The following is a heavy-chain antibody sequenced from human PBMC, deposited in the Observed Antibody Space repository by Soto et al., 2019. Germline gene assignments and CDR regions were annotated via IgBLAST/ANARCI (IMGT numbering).Heavy chain of an antibody. V-gene: IGHV3-9*01. CDR2: ISWNSGSR. CDR1: RFPFDDYA. Sequence: SRHLSCAASRFPFDDYAMHWVRHAPGKGLEWVSGISWNSGSRAYADSVKGRFSISRDNAKNSLYLQMNSLRPEDTALYYCTKDPYQLMVYTFDFWGQGTQVTVSS. CDR3: TKDPYQLMVYTFDF. D-gene: IGHD2-8*01. J-gene: IGHJ5*01.